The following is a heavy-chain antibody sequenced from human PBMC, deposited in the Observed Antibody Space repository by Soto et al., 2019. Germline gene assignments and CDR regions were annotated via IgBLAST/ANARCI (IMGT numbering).Heavy chain of an antibody. V-gene: IGHV3-30-3*01. CDR3: ARGGGGMGD. CDR2: ISYDGSNK. Sequence: QVQLVESGGGVVQPGRSLRLSCAASGFTFSSYAMHWVRQAPGKGLEWVAVISYDGSNKYYADSGKGRFTISRDNAKNTLYLQMNSLRAEDTAVYYCARGGGGMGDWGQGTLVTVSS. CDR1: GFTFSSYA. D-gene: IGHD2-15*01. J-gene: IGHJ4*02.